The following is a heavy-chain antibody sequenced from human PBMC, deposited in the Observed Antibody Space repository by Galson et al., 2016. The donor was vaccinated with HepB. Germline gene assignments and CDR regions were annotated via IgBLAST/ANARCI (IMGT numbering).Heavy chain of an antibody. CDR1: GFTFSGYG. D-gene: IGHD2/OR15-2a*01. Sequence: SLRLSCAASGFTFSGYGMHWVRQAPGKGLEWVAADSMDGRRKFYAYSVKGRFTISRDNSNNILFLQMSSLRVDDTAVYFCAKRHEYCPPVGCSVDYGGQGSLVSVSS. J-gene: IGHJ4*02. CDR3: AKRHEYCPPVGCSVDY. V-gene: IGHV3-30*18. CDR2: DSMDGRRK.